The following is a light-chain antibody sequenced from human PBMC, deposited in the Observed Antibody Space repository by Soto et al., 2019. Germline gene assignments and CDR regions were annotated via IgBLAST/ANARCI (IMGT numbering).Light chain of an antibody. CDR1: QDIGNF. CDR3: QQYDRLPIT. Sequence: DIQMTQSPSSLSASVGDRVTITCQASQDIGNFLTWYQQTTGRAPVILIYDAANLETGVPPRFSGSGSGRDFTLTISRLQPEDIAAYYCQQYDRLPITFGQGTRLEIK. V-gene: IGKV1-33*01. J-gene: IGKJ5*01. CDR2: DAA.